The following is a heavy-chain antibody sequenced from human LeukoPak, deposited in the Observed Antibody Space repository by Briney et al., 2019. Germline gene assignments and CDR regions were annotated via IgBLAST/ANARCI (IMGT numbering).Heavy chain of an antibody. Sequence: SETLSLTCAVSGGSISSGGYSWSWIRQPPGKGLEWIGYIYHSGSTYYNPSLKSRVTISVDRSKNQFSLKLSSVTAADTAVYYCARAADYYGSGVDYWGQGTLVTVSS. CDR2: IYHSGST. CDR3: ARAADYYGSGVDY. J-gene: IGHJ4*02. D-gene: IGHD3-10*01. V-gene: IGHV4-30-2*01. CDR1: GGSISSGGYS.